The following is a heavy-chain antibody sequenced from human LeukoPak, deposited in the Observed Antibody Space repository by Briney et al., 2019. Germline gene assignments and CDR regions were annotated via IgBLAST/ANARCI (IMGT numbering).Heavy chain of an antibody. CDR1: GFTFSSYS. V-gene: IGHV3-21*01. D-gene: IGHD6-6*01. CDR2: ISSSSSYI. Sequence: GGSLRLSCAASGFTFSSYSMNWVRQAPGKGLEWVSSISSSSSYIYYADSVKGRFTISRDNAKSSLYLQMNSLRAEDTAVYYCARGRQLAGPAPWGQGTLVTVSS. J-gene: IGHJ5*02. CDR3: ARGRQLAGPAP.